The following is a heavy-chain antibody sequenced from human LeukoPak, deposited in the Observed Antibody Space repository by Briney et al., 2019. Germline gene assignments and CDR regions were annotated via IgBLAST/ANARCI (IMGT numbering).Heavy chain of an antibody. J-gene: IGHJ4*02. Sequence: PGGSLRLSCAASGFTFDSYSMHWVRQAPGKGLEWVAVISSDGDIKHYAESVKGRCTTSRDSSRETVYLQVISLRPEDTAVYYCLRGDAYCSGGTCRSFDYWGQGTRVTVSS. CDR2: ISSDGDIK. CDR3: LRGDAYCSGGTCRSFDY. D-gene: IGHD2-15*01. CDR1: GFTFDSYS. V-gene: IGHV3-30*04.